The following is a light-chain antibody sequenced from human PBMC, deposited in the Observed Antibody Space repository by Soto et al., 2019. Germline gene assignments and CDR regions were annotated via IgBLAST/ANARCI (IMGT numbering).Light chain of an antibody. J-gene: IGKJ2*01. V-gene: IGKV1-39*01. CDR3: HQTYSTPHT. CDR2: AES. Sequence: DIQMTQSPSSLSASVGDRVTVTCRASQNIRSYLNWYQQKPGKAPSLLIYAESSLHSGVPSRFSGSGSGTDFTLTISSLQPEDFATYYRHQTYSTPHTFGQGTKVDIK. CDR1: QNIRSY.